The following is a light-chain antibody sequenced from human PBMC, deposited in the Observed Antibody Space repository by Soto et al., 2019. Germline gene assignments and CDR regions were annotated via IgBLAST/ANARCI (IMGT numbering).Light chain of an antibody. V-gene: IGLV4-69*01. CDR2: LNSDGSH. J-gene: IGLJ2*01. Sequence: QPVLTQSPSASASLGASVKLTCTLSSGHSSYAIAWHQQQPEKGPRYLMKLNSDGSHRKGDGIPDRFSGSSSGAERYLTISGLQSEDEADYYFQTWGSGIRVVFGGGTKLTVL. CDR1: SGHSSYA. CDR3: QTWGSGIRVV.